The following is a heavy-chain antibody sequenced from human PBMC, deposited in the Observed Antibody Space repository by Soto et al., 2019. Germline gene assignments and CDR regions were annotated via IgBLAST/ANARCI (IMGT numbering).Heavy chain of an antibody. CDR2: MNEDGSER. Sequence: EVQLVESGGGLVQPGGSLRLSCAVSGFSFSSAWMTWIRQAPGKGLERVAIMNEDGSERYYVDSVKGRFTISRDNAKNALFLQMNSPRFEDTAVCFGARDRAYSRFDYWGHGSLVTVSS. J-gene: IGHJ4*01. CDR3: ARDRAYSRFDY. CDR1: GFSFSSAW. D-gene: IGHD4-4*01. V-gene: IGHV3-7*03.